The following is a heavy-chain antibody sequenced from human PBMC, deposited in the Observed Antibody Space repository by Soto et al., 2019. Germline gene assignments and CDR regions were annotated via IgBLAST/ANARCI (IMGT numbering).Heavy chain of an antibody. CDR1: GGSISAYY. CDR3: ARVGSGSYYDFNWFDP. J-gene: IGHJ5*02. D-gene: IGHD1-26*01. CDR2: IYYSRST. Sequence: PSETLSLTCTFAGGSISAYYWSWIRPPPGKGLEWIGHIYYSRSTNYSPSLKSRVSISIDKSKRQFSLNLRAVTAADTAVYYCARVGSGSYYDFNWFDPSGQGKVVTVPQ. V-gene: IGHV4-59*01.